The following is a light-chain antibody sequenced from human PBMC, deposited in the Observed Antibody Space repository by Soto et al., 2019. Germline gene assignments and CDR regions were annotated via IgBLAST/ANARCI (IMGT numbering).Light chain of an antibody. Sequence: QSVLTQPASVSGYPGQSITISCTGTSSDFGSYNLVSWYQQQPGKAPKLMIYEGSKRPSGVSNRFSGSKSGNTASLTISGLQAEDEADYHCCSYAGSSTYVFGTGTQLTVL. CDR2: EGS. J-gene: IGLJ1*01. CDR3: CSYAGSSTYV. CDR1: SSDFGSYNL. V-gene: IGLV2-23*01.